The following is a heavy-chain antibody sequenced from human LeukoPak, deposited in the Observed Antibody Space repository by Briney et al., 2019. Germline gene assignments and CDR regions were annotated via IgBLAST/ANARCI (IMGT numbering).Heavy chain of an antibody. V-gene: IGHV3-53*01. J-gene: IGHJ4*02. CDR3: ARGRFSGPDDY. Sequence: GGSLRLSCAVSEFSVSSNYMNWVRQAPGKGLEWVSVIYSGGATYYADSVRGRFTISRDNSKNMVSLQMTSLGAEDTAVYYCARGRFSGPDDYWGQGTLVTVSS. CDR1: EFSVSSNY. D-gene: IGHD6-19*01. CDR2: IYSGGAT.